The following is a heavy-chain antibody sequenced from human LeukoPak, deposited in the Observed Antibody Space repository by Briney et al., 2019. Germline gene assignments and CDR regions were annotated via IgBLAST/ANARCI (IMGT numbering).Heavy chain of an antibody. Sequence: SETLSLTCTVSGGSINNYYWSWIRQPPGRGLEWLGYIYYNGVTNYNPSLKSRLTISVDTSKNQFSLKLTSVTTADTAVYYCARDGDYGDYVAFDIWGQGTMVTVSS. CDR3: ARDGDYGDYVAFDI. V-gene: IGHV4-59*12. CDR1: GGSINNYY. CDR2: IYYNGVT. J-gene: IGHJ3*02. D-gene: IGHD4-17*01.